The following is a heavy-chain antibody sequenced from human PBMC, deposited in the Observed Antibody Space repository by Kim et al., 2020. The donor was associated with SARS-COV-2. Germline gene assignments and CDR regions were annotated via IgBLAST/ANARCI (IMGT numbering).Heavy chain of an antibody. J-gene: IGHJ4*02. CDR3: ARIHDYGDYAFDY. V-gene: IGHV3-33*01. D-gene: IGHD4-17*01. Sequence: YADSVKGRFTISRDNSKNTLYLQMNSLRAEDTAVYYCARIHDYGDYAFDYWGQGTLVTVSS.